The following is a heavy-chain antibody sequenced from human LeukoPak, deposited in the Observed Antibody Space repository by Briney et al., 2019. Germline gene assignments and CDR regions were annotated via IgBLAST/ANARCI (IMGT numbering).Heavy chain of an antibody. Sequence: GRSLRLSRAASGLTFSSYSMNWVRQPPGKWLEWLSSISSSSSYIHYADSVKGRFTISRDNAKNSLYLQMTSLRAEDTAVYYCARDLGGSYSHGMDVWGQGTTVTVSS. CDR3: ARDLGGSYSHGMDV. D-gene: IGHD1-26*01. J-gene: IGHJ6*02. CDR2: ISSSSSYI. CDR1: GLTFSSYS. V-gene: IGHV3-21*01.